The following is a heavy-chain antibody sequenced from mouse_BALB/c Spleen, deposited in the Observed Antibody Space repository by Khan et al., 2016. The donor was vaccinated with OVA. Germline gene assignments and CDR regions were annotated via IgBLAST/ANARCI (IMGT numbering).Heavy chain of an antibody. V-gene: IGHV5-6*01. CDR1: GFTFSTYG. D-gene: IGHD1-1*02. Sequence: EVELVESGGDLVKPGGSLKLSCVASGFTFSTYGMSWVRQAPDKRLEWVATVSTGGTYTYYPDSVKGRFTISRDNAKNTLYLQMSGLRFEDTAMFFCTRLAYYYDSEGFAYWGQGTLVTVS. CDR2: VSTGGTYT. J-gene: IGHJ3*01. CDR3: TRLAYYYDSEGFAY.